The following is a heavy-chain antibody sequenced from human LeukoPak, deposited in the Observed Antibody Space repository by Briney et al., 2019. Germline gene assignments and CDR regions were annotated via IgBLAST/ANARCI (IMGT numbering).Heavy chain of an antibody. CDR3: AKDSCSSTSCRGYFDY. V-gene: IGHV3-23*01. Sequence: GGSLRLSCAASGFTFSSYAMSSVRQAPGKGLELVSSISGSGGSTYYADSVKGRLTISRDNSKNTLYLQMNSLRAEDTAVYYCAKDSCSSTSCRGYFDYWGQGTLVTVSS. D-gene: IGHD2-2*01. CDR2: ISGSGGST. J-gene: IGHJ4*02. CDR1: GFTFSSYA.